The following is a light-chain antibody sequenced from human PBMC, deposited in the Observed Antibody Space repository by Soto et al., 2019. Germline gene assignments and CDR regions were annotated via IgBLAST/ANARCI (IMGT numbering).Light chain of an antibody. CDR3: SSYTSSSTVV. J-gene: IGLJ2*01. Sequence: QSVLTQPASVSGSPGRSITISCTGTNNDVGGYNYVSWFQHHPGKAPKLMIYDVSNRPSGVSNRFSGSKSGNTASLTISWLQAEDEADYHCSSYTSSSTVVFGGGTTLTVL. CDR1: NNDVGGYNY. CDR2: DVS. V-gene: IGLV2-14*03.